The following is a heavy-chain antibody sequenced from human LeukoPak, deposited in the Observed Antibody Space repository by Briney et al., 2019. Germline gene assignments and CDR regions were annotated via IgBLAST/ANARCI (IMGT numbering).Heavy chain of an antibody. Sequence: ASVKVSCKASGYTFTGYYMHWVRQAPGQGLEWMGWINPNGGGTNYAQKFQGRVTMTRDTSISTAYMELSRLRSDDTAVYYCARAGGLGYCSGGSCPGYYYYYMDAWGKGTTVTVSS. CDR3: ARAGGLGYCSGGSCPGYYYYYMDA. CDR1: GYTFTGYY. J-gene: IGHJ6*03. V-gene: IGHV1-2*02. CDR2: INPNGGGT. D-gene: IGHD2-15*01.